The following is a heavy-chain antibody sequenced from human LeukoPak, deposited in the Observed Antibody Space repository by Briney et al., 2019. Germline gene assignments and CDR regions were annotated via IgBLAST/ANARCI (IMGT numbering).Heavy chain of an antibody. CDR2: IRYDGSNK. V-gene: IGHV3-30*02. CDR1: GFTFSSYG. CDR3: AKDRKNYDFWSGYYSEYFQH. Sequence: PGGSLRLSCAASGFTFSSYGMHWVRQAPGKGLEWVAFIRYDGSNKYYADSVKGRFTISRDNSKNTLYLQMSSLRAEDTAVYYCAKDRKNYDFWSGYYSEYFQHWGQGTLVTVSS. D-gene: IGHD3-3*01. J-gene: IGHJ1*01.